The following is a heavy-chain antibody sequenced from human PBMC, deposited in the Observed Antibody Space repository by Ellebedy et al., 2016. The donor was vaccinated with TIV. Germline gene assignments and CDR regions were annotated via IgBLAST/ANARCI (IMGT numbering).Heavy chain of an antibody. CDR1: EFTFSTYA. V-gene: IGHV3-23*01. D-gene: IGHD2-2*01. CDR3: VPVAGWRLGWPRVLDS. Sequence: GESLKISXAASEFTFSTYAMSWVRQAPGKRLEWVSTITGPGAGTYYSESVKGRFTISRDNSKSALYLQMNSLRAEDTAVYYCVPVAGWRLGWPRVLDSWGQGALVSVSS. CDR2: ITGPGAGT. J-gene: IGHJ4*02.